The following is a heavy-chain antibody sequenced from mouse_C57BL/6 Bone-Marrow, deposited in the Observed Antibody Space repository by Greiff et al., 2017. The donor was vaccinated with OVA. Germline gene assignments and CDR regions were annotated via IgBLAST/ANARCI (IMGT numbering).Heavy chain of an antibody. D-gene: IGHD1-1*01. CDR2: INSDGGST. CDR1: EYAFPSHY. CDR3: ARHSSYPYYAMDY. V-gene: IGHV5-2*01. J-gene: IGHJ4*01. Sequence: EVQLQESGGGLVQPGESLKLSCESTEYAFPSHYMSWVRKTPEKRLELVAAINSDGGSTYYQDTIERRFIITRDNTKKTLYLQLSSLRSEDTALYYGARHSSYPYYAMDYWGQGTSVTVSS.